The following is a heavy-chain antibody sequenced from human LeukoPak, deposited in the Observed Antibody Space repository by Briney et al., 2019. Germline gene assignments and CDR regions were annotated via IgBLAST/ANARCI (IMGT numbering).Heavy chain of an antibody. V-gene: IGHV6-1*01. CDR2: TYYGSKWYN. Sequence: SQTLSLTCAISGDSVSSNSAAWNWIRQSPSRGLEWLGRTYYGSKWYNDYAVSVKSRITINPDTSKNQFSLQLNSVTPEDTAVYYCAREPYYDFWSGYLNYWGQGTLVTVSS. D-gene: IGHD3-3*01. J-gene: IGHJ4*02. CDR3: AREPYYDFWSGYLNY. CDR1: GDSVSSNSAA.